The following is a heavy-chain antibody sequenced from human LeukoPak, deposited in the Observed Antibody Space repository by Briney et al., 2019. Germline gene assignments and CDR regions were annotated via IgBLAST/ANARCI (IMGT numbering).Heavy chain of an antibody. Sequence: SVKVSCKASGGTFSSYAISWVRQAPGQGLEWMGGIIPIFGTANYAQKFQGRVTITADESTSTAYMELSSLRSEDTAVYYCASYAGYSYASYYYYYMDVWGKGTTVTISS. D-gene: IGHD5-18*01. CDR2: IIPIFGTA. J-gene: IGHJ6*03. CDR3: ASYAGYSYASYYYYYMDV. CDR1: GGTFSSYA. V-gene: IGHV1-69*13.